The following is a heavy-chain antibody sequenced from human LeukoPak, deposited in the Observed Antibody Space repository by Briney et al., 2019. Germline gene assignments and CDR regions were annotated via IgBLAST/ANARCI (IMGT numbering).Heavy chain of an antibody. D-gene: IGHD2-15*01. CDR1: GYSISSGYY. V-gene: IGHV4-38-2*02. CDR2: IYHSGST. CDR3: AKDLGGWYPAEYFQH. Sequence: PSETLSLTCTVSGYSISSGYYWGWIRQPPGKGLEWIGSIYHSGSTYYNPSLKSRVTISVDTSKNQFSLKLSSVTAADTAVYYCAKDLGGWYPAEYFQHWGQGTLVTVSS. J-gene: IGHJ1*01.